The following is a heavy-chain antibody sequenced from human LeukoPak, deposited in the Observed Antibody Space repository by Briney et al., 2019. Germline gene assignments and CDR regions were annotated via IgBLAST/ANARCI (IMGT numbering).Heavy chain of an antibody. CDR3: AKDARGYSGYGDY. V-gene: IGHV3-23*01. CDR2: ISGSGGST. D-gene: IGHD5-12*01. CDR1: GFTVSSNY. Sequence: GGSLRLSCAASGFTVSSNYMSWVRQAPGKGLEWVSAISGSGGSTYYADSVKGRFTISRDNSKSTLYLQMNSLRAEDTAVYYCAKDARGYSGYGDYWGQGTLVTVSS. J-gene: IGHJ4*02.